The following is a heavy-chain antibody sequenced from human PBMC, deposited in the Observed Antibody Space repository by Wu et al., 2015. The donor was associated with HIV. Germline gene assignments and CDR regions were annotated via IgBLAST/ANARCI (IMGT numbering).Heavy chain of an antibody. J-gene: IGHJ3*02. D-gene: IGHD3-16*01. CDR1: GGTFKTYA. V-gene: IGHV1-69*05. CDR3: ARGGGSRIDEALDI. CDR2: ISPIFGTA. Sequence: QVQLEQSGAEMKKPYSSVKVSCKASGGTFKTYAVTWVRQAPGRGLEWMGGISPIFGTANYAQKFKDRVSIIMDESARTMFMELSSLTFEDMAVYYCARGGGSRIDEALDIWGQGTMVAVS.